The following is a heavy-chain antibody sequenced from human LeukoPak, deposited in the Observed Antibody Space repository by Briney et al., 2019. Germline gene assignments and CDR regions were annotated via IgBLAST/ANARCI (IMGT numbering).Heavy chain of an antibody. V-gene: IGHV3-48*03. CDR3: ARGDRLTTLDC. J-gene: IGHJ4*02. D-gene: IGHD3-16*01. CDR1: GFTFSSYE. Sequence: PGGSLRLSCAASGFTFSSYEMNWVRQAPGKGLEWVSHIGNRGTTIFYADSVKGRFTISRDNAKNSLSLQMNSLRAEDAAIYYRARGDRLTTLDCWGQGTLVTVS. CDR2: IGNRGTTI.